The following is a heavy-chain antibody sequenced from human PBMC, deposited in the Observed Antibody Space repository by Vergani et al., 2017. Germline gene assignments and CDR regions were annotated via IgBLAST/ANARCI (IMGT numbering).Heavy chain of an antibody. Sequence: QVQLVQSGAEVKKPGSSVKVSCKTSGGTFKSNTFSWVRQAPGQGLEWMGGIIPIFGTADYAQKFQGRVTMTRDTSTSTVYMELSSLRSEDTAIYYCARGDYGILTGYRYWGQGTLVTVSA. V-gene: IGHV1-69*06. CDR2: IIPIFGTA. J-gene: IGHJ4*02. CDR1: GGTFKSNT. CDR3: ARGDYGILTGYRY. D-gene: IGHD3-9*01.